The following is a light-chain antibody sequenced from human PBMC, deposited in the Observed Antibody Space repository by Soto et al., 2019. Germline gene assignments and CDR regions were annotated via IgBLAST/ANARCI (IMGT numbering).Light chain of an antibody. CDR1: KSISSW. J-gene: IGKJ1*01. CDR3: QQYNGYGR. Sequence: DSQMTQSPCTLSASVGDRVTMTCRASKSISSWLAWYQQKPGKAPKLLIHKASSLQSGVPSRFSGSGSGTEFTLTISSLDPDDFATYYCQQYNGYGRFGQGTKVDIK. V-gene: IGKV1-5*03. CDR2: KAS.